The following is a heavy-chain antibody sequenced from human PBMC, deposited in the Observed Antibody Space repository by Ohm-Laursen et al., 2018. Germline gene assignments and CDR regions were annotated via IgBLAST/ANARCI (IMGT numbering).Heavy chain of an antibody. Sequence: SLRLSCSASGFTFDDYAMHWVRQAPGKGLEWVSGISWNSGSIGYADSVKGRFTISRDNAKNSLYLQMNSLRAEDTALYYCAKVSSGYYWRSDAFDIWGQGTMVTVSS. D-gene: IGHD3-22*01. CDR3: AKVSSGYYWRSDAFDI. CDR2: ISWNSGSI. CDR1: GFTFDDYA. J-gene: IGHJ3*02. V-gene: IGHV3-9*01.